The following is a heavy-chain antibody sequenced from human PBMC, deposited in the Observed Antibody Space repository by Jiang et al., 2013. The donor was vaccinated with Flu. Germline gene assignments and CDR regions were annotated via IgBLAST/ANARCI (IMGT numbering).Heavy chain of an antibody. CDR1: GDSISSSSYF. J-gene: IGHJ4*02. V-gene: IGHV4-39*07. D-gene: IGHD3/OR15-3a*01. Sequence: LLKPSGTLSLTCTVSGDSISSSSYFWGWIRQPPGKGLEWIGNIYYSGSTYYNPSLRSRVTISIDTSKNQFSLKLGSMTAADRAVYYCARVGRGDWYGGTFGYWGQGTLVTVSS. CDR3: ARVGRGDWYGGTFGY. CDR2: IYYSGST.